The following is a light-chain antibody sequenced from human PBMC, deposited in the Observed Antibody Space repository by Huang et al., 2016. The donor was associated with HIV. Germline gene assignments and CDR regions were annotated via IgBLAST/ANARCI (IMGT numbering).Light chain of an antibody. CDR2: GAS. Sequence: DIQMTQSPSSLSASVGDRVTITCRTSDTLANSLNWYQQKSGAAPFLLIYGASNLQTGVSSRFSGGGSGTDFTLTITNLRPEDFATYYCQQSHSTPHTFGQGTRLE. CDR3: QQSHSTPHT. V-gene: IGKV1-39*01. CDR1: DTLANS. J-gene: IGKJ2*01.